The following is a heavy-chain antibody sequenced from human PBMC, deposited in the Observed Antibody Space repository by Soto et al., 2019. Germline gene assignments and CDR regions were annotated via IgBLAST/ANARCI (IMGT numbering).Heavy chain of an antibody. CDR3: ARDYSGLLHYNWLDP. Sequence: GASVKVSCKASGYTFTSYYMHWVRQAPGQGLEWMGIINPSGGSTSYAQKFQGRVTMTRDTSTSTVYMELSSLRSEDTAVYYCARDYSGLLHYNWLDPWGQGTLVTVSS. J-gene: IGHJ5*02. CDR2: INPSGGST. V-gene: IGHV1-46*01. CDR1: GYTFTSYY. D-gene: IGHD3-22*01.